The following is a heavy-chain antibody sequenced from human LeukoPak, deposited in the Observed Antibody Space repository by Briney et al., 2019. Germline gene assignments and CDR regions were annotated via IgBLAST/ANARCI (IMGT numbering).Heavy chain of an antibody. CDR1: GFTFSSYW. CDR2: INSDGSST. J-gene: IGHJ4*02. V-gene: IGHV3-74*01. CDR3: ATSVEMATADY. D-gene: IGHD5-24*01. Sequence: GGSLRLSCAASGFTFSSYWMHWVRQAPGKGLVWVSRINSDGSSTSYADSVKGRFTISRDNAKNTLYLQMNSLRAEDTAVYCCATSVEMATADYWGQGTLVTVSS.